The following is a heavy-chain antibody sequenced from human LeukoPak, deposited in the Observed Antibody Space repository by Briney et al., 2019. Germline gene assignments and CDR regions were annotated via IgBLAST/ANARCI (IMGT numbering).Heavy chain of an antibody. CDR2: ISNGGGSA. J-gene: IGHJ4*02. Sequence: GGSLRLSFPPSEFTFSSYPRSWFRQPPGKGRKWFSAISNGGGSAYYADSVKGRITISRDNSKSTLYLQMNSLRAEDTAIYYCAARPRMPPRFDHWGQGTLVTVSS. CDR1: EFTFSSYP. CDR3: AARPRMPPRFDH. D-gene: IGHD1-14*01. V-gene: IGHV3-23*01.